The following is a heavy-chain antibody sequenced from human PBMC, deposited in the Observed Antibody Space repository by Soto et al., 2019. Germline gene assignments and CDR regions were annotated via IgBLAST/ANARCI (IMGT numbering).Heavy chain of an antibody. CDR1: GGSISSSSYY. Sequence: SETLSLTCTVSGGSISSSSYYWGWIRQPPRKGLEWIGSIYYSGSTYYNPSLKSRVTISVDTSKNQFSLKLSSVTAADTAVYYCASYYYGSGSYYSWNYYYGMDVWGQGTTVTVSS. D-gene: IGHD3-10*01. V-gene: IGHV4-39*01. J-gene: IGHJ6*02. CDR2: IYYSGST. CDR3: ASYYYGSGSYYSWNYYYGMDV.